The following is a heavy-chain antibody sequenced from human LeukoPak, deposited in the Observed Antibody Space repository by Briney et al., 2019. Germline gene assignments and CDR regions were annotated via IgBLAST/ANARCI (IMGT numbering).Heavy chain of an antibody. Sequence: ASVKVSCKASGYTFTSYDINWVRQAPGQGLEWMGWMNPNSGNTGYAQKFQGRVTMTRNTSISTAYMELSSLRSEDTAVYYCARGGRQQLVLGGYYYYMDVWGKGTTVTISS. CDR3: ARGGRQQLVLGGYYYYMDV. D-gene: IGHD6-13*01. V-gene: IGHV1-8*01. J-gene: IGHJ6*03. CDR1: GYTFTSYD. CDR2: MNPNSGNT.